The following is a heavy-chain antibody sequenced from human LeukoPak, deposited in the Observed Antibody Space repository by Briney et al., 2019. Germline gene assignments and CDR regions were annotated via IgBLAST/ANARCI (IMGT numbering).Heavy chain of an antibody. Sequence: PGGSLRLSCAASGFTFNVFHMNWVRQAPGKGLEWISSITSSGTYITYADSIQGRFTISRDNAKNSLYLQMNSPRVDDTALYYCARASGGWDLDYWGHGTLVTVSS. V-gene: IGHV3-21*01. D-gene: IGHD1-26*01. CDR3: ARASGGWDLDY. CDR1: GFTFNVFH. CDR2: ITSSGTYI. J-gene: IGHJ4*01.